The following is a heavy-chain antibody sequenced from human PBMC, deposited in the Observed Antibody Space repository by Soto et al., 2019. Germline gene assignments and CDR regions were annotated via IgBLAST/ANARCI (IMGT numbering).Heavy chain of an antibody. CDR3: ARDKAGYSYGYGPNYYGMDV. J-gene: IGHJ6*02. CDR2: ISAYNGNT. CDR1: GYTFTSSG. D-gene: IGHD5-18*01. Sequence: QVQLVQSGAEVKQPGASVKVSCKASGYTFTSSGISWVRQAPGQGLEWMGWISAYNGNTNYAQKLQGRVTMTTDTSTSTAYMELRSLRSDDTAVYYCARDKAGYSYGYGPNYYGMDVWGQGTTVTVSS. V-gene: IGHV1-18*01.